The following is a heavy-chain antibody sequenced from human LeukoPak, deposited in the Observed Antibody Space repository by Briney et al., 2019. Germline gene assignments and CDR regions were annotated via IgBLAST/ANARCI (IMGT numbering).Heavy chain of an antibody. Sequence: PGGSLRLSCAASGFTFSSYEMNWVRQAPGKGLGWVSYISSSGSTIYYADSVKGRFTISRDNAKNSLYLQMNSLRAEDTAVYYCARDYCSGGSCFDYWGQGTLVTVSS. D-gene: IGHD2-15*01. CDR3: ARDYCSGGSCFDY. V-gene: IGHV3-48*03. J-gene: IGHJ4*02. CDR1: GFTFSSYE. CDR2: ISSSGSTI.